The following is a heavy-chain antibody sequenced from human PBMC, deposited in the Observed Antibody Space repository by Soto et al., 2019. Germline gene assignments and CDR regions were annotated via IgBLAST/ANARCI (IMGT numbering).Heavy chain of an antibody. D-gene: IGHD6-6*01. J-gene: IGHJ5*01. V-gene: IGHV1-46*01. CDR3: ARGSEVASRQLFDF. Sequence: QVQLVQSGAEVRKPGASVRISCKASGYTFTFYYIHWVRQAPGQGLEWMGTVNPSYGDTAYSQKFQGRVTLTTDTSTTTVYIDLSSLSSEDTAVYFCARGSEVASRQLFDFWGQGSLVSVSS. CDR2: VNPSYGDT. CDR1: GYTFTFYY.